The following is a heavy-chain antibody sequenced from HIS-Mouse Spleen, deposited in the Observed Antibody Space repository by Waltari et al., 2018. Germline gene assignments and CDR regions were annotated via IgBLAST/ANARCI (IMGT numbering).Heavy chain of an antibody. D-gene: IGHD6-13*01. V-gene: IGHV4-39*07. Sequence: QLQLQESGPGLVKPSETLSLTCTVSGGSISSSSYYWGWIRQPPGKGLGWTGSIYYSWSTYYNPSRKSRVTISVDTSKNQFSLKLSSVTAADTAVYYCAREIPYSSSWYDWYFDLWGRGTLVTVSS. CDR3: AREIPYSSSWYDWYFDL. CDR2: IYYSWST. CDR1: GGSISSSSYY. J-gene: IGHJ2*01.